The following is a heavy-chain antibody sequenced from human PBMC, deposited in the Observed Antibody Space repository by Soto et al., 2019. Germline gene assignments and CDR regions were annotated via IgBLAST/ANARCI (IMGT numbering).Heavy chain of an antibody. CDR2: ISGNGGDT. J-gene: IGHJ4*02. Sequence: GGSLRLSCIASGLPHSLFAMMWIRQAPGKGLECVTGISGNGGDTQYADSVKGRFTISRDNSKNTVYLQMSDLRADDTAIYYCAKARRGYSYGLEVDYWGQGTLVTVSS. CDR1: GLPHSLFA. CDR3: AKARRGYSYGLEVDY. D-gene: IGHD5-18*01. V-gene: IGHV3-23*01.